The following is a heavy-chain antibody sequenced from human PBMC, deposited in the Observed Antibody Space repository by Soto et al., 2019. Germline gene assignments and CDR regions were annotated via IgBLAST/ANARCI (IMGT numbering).Heavy chain of an antibody. J-gene: IGHJ4*02. V-gene: IGHV4-59*01. CDR2: IYYSGST. CDR3: ARGWVTGTSYYFDY. D-gene: IGHD1-7*01. CDR1: GGSISSYY. Sequence: PSETLSLTCTVSGGSISSYYWSWIRQPPGKGLEWIGYIYYSGSTNYNPSLKSRVTISVNTSKNQFSLKLSSVTAADTAVYYCARGWVTGTSYYFDYWGQGTLVTVS.